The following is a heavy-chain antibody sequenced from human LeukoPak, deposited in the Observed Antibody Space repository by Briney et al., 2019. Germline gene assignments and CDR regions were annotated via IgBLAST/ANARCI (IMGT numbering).Heavy chain of an antibody. V-gene: IGHV3-74*01. D-gene: IGHD6-19*01. CDR2: INTDGTVT. CDR3: ATKQWLAPPPDS. J-gene: IGHJ4*02. CDR1: GFTFSKYW. Sequence: GGSLRLSCAAAGFTFSKYWMLWVRHAPGKGLESVSRINTDGTVTTYADSVKGRFTVSRDNADNTMFLQMNSVRDEDTAVYYCATKQWLAPPPDSWGQGTPVTVSS.